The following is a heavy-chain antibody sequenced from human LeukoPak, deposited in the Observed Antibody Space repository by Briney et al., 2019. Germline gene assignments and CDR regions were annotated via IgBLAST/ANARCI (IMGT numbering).Heavy chain of an antibody. Sequence: PSETLSLTCAVYGGSFSGYYWSWIRQPPGKGLEWIGEINHSGSTNYNPSLKSRVTISVDTSKNQFSLKLSSVTAADTAVYYCAVGDSGYDSEAHDAFDIWGQGTMVTVSS. V-gene: IGHV4-34*01. CDR3: AVGDSGYDSEAHDAFDI. CDR2: INHSGST. CDR1: GGSFSGYY. D-gene: IGHD5-12*01. J-gene: IGHJ3*02.